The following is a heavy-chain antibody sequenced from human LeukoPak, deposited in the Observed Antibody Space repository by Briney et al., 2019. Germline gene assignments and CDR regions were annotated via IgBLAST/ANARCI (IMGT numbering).Heavy chain of an antibody. Sequence: SETLSLTCTVSGGSISSSSHYWSWIRQPPGKGLEWIASINYSGSTYYNPSLKSRVTISVDTSKNQFSLKLSSVTAADTAVFYCVRYVVSGSGIYYFDYWGQGTLVTASS. CDR1: GGSISSSSHY. D-gene: IGHD3-10*01. CDR3: VRYVVSGSGIYYFDY. V-gene: IGHV4-39*01. J-gene: IGHJ4*02. CDR2: INYSGST.